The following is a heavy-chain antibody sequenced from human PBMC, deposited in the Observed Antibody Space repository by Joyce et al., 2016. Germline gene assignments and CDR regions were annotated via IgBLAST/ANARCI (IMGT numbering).Heavy chain of an antibody. Sequence: EVQLLESGGGLVQPGGSLRLSCAASGFRFNRYAMSWVRQAPGKGLEWISMISASGGRTSDADSVKGRVTISRDTSKNTVYMEMNSLRAEDTAVYYCAKDRSGYDYHFDSWGQGILVIVSP. D-gene: IGHD5-12*01. J-gene: IGHJ4*02. CDR1: GFRFNRYA. CDR2: ISASGGRT. V-gene: IGHV3-23*01. CDR3: AKDRSGYDYHFDS.